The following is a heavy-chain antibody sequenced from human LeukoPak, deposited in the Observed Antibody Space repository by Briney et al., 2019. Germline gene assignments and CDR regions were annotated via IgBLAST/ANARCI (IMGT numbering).Heavy chain of an antibody. V-gene: IGHV3-15*01. CDR3: ATALRGVGF. CDR2: IKSKTDGGTA. J-gene: IGHJ4*02. CDR1: GITFISAW. D-gene: IGHD3-3*01. Sequence: VGSLRLSCAASGITFISAWMNWVRQAPGKGLEWVGRIKSKTDGGTAEHAAPVKGRFIISRDDSKNMLYLQMNSLNSDDTGVYYCATALRGVGFWGQGTLVTVPS.